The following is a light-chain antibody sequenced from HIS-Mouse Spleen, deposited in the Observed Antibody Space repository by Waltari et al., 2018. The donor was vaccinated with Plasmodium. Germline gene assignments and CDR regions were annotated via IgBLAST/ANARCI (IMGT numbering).Light chain of an antibody. CDR3: QAWDSSTVV. J-gene: IGLJ2*01. CDR2: QDS. CDR1: TLGHKY. Sequence: YELTQPPSVSVSPGPTASITRPGHTLGHKYSCWYQQKPGQSPVLVIYQDSKRPSGIPERFSGSNSGNTATLTISGTQAMDEADYYCQAWDSSTVVFGGGTKLTVL. V-gene: IGLV3-1*01.